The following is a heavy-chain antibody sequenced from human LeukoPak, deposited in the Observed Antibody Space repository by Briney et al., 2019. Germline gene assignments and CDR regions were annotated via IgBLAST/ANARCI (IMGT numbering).Heavy chain of an antibody. V-gene: IGHV4-34*01. J-gene: IGHJ4*02. Sequence: SSETLSLTCAVYGGSFSGYYWSWIRQPPGKGLECIGEINHSGSTNYNPSLKSRVTISVDTSKNQFSLKLSSVIAADTAVYYCARVQGRMVRGVMYYFDYWGQGTLVTVSS. D-gene: IGHD3-10*01. CDR1: GGSFSGYY. CDR2: INHSGST. CDR3: ARVQGRMVRGVMYYFDY.